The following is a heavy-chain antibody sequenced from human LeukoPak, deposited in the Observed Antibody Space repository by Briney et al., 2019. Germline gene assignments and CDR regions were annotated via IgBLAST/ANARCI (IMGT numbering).Heavy chain of an antibody. V-gene: IGHV3-7*01. CDR3: ARDKEGGSNDH. Sequence: GGSLRLSCAASGFTFRRHWMSWVRQAPGKGLEWVANIKEDGREKKYVDSVKDRFTISRDNTKNLVYLQMSGLRVDDAAIYYCARDKEGGSNDHWGQGTLVTVSS. CDR2: IKEDGREK. CDR1: GFTFRRHW. D-gene: IGHD2-15*01. J-gene: IGHJ4*02.